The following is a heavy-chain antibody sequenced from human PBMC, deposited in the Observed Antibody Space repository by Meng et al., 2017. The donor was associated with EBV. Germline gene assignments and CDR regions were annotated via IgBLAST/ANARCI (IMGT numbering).Heavy chain of an antibody. CDR2: IYYSGST. J-gene: IGHJ5*02. Sequence: GQLQESGPGPVKPSEPLSLTCPVSGGSVSSGSYYWSWIRQPPGKGLEWIGYIYYSGSTNYNPSLKSRVTISVDTSKNQFSLKLSSVTAADTAVYYCARGRYYGDYFWFDPWGQGTLVTVSS. CDR1: GGSVSSGSYY. V-gene: IGHV4-61*01. CDR3: ARGRYYGDYFWFDP. D-gene: IGHD4-17*01.